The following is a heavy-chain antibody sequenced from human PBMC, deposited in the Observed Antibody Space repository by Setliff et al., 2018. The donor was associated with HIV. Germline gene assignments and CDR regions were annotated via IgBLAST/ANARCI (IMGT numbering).Heavy chain of an antibody. Sequence: KPSETLSLTCNVSGDSIGTSTYYWGWVRQSSGKGLEWIGSIAYSGSPYYTPSLKSRVTISVDTSKNQFSLKLSSVTAADTAVYYCARDSRRTMIIVGFDYWGQGTLVTVSS. J-gene: IGHJ4*02. CDR2: IAYSGSP. V-gene: IGHV4-39*07. D-gene: IGHD3-22*01. CDR1: GDSIGTSTYY. CDR3: ARDSRRTMIIVGFDY.